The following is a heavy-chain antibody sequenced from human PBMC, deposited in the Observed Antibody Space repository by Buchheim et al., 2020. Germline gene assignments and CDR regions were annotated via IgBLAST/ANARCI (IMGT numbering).Heavy chain of an antibody. CDR1: GFTFSRYS. V-gene: IGHV3-48*01. CDR2: MTSDEKTI. J-gene: IGHJ6*02. Sequence: EVQLVESGGGSVQPGGSLRLSCAASGFTFSRYSMNWARQAPGKGLEWVSYMTSDEKTIYYTDSVKGRFTISRDNARSLLYRQMHSLRVDDTALYYCARAVQFGMDVWGQGTT. CDR3: ARAVQFGMDV.